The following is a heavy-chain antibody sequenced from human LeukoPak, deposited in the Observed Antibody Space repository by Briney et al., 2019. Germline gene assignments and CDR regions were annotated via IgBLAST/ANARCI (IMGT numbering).Heavy chain of an antibody. CDR2: IIPILGIA. J-gene: IGHJ5*02. CDR1: GGTFSSYA. CDR3: ARDPSPERLVVPAAITVDP. D-gene: IGHD2-2*01. Sequence: ASVKVSCKASGGTFSSYAISWVRQAPGQGLEWMGRIIPILGIANYAQKFQGRVTITADKSTSTAYMELSSLRSEDTAVYYCARDPSPERLVVPAAITVDPWGQGTLVTVSS. V-gene: IGHV1-69*04.